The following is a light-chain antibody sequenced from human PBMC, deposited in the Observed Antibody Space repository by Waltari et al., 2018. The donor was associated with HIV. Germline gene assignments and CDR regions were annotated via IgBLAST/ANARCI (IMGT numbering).Light chain of an antibody. V-gene: IGLV1-40*01. CDR3: QAYDSSVIGSV. CDR2: GDN. Sequence: QSVLTQPPSVSGAPGQTVTISCTVSSPTVGADDLPWYQQLPGAAPKLLIYGDNNRPSGVPDRFSGSKSGASASLAITGLQAQDEAYYYCQAYDSSVIGSVFGGGTKVTVL. J-gene: IGLJ3*02. CDR1: SPTVGADD.